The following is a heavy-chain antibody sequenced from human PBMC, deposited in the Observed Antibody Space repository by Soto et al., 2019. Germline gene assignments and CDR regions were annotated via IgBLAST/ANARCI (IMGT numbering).Heavy chain of an antibody. CDR3: ARVYDSSGYRTYFDY. Sequence: ASVKVSCKASGYTFTSYAMHWVRQAPGQRLEWMGWINAGNGNTKYSQKFQGRVTITRDTSASTAYMELSSLRSEDTAVYYCARVYDSSGYRTYFDYWGQGTLVTV. V-gene: IGHV1-3*01. CDR1: GYTFTSYA. D-gene: IGHD3-22*01. J-gene: IGHJ4*02. CDR2: INAGNGNT.